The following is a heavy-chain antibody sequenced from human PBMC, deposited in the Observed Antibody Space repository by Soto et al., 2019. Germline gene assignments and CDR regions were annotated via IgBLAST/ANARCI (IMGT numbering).Heavy chain of an antibody. CDR1: GFTFSSYS. J-gene: IGHJ4*02. Sequence: GGSLRLSCAASGFTFSSYSMSWVRQAPGKGLEWVSGFRTGGDDGTTYYADSVKGRFTISRDNSKNTLFLQMNSLRAEDTAIYYCAKKVNSGPGSQYFDYGGQGTLVTVSS. V-gene: IGHV3-23*01. CDR3: AKKVNSGPGSQYFDY. D-gene: IGHD3-10*01. CDR2: FRTGGDDGTT.